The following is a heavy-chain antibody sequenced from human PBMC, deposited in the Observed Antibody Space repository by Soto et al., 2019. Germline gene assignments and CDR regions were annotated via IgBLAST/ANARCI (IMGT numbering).Heavy chain of an antibody. CDR3: ARIVHCSSTSCERAFDY. V-gene: IGHV4-31*03. CDR1: GGSISSGGYY. D-gene: IGHD2-2*01. J-gene: IGHJ4*02. CDR2: IYYSGST. Sequence: QVQLQESGPGLVKPSQTLSLTCTVSGGSISSGGYYWSWIRQHPGKGLEWIGYIYYSGSTYYNPSLKRRVTISVDTSKNQFSLKLSSVTAADTAVYYCARIVHCSSTSCERAFDYWGQGTLVTVSS.